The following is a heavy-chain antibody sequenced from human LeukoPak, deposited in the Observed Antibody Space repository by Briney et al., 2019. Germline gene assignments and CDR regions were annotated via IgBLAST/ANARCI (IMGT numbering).Heavy chain of an antibody. V-gene: IGHV1-18*01. J-gene: IGHJ4*02. CDR1: GYTFSSYG. CDR2: ISAYNGNT. D-gene: IGHD2-15*01. Sequence: GASVKVSCKASGYTFSSYGIRWVRQAPGQGLEWLGYISAYNGNTDYAQKVQGRITMTTDTSTSTAYMEMRSLRSDDTAVYYCARDCSGSSCYWIHWGQGTLVTVSS. CDR3: ARDCSGSSCYWIH.